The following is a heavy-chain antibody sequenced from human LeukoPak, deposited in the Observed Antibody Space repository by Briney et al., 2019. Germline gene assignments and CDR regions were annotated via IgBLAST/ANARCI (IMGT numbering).Heavy chain of an antibody. CDR1: GYTFTSYD. V-gene: IGHV1-8*01. CDR3: ASSISQYYDFWSGYHPPYLLFDY. Sequence: ASVKVSCKASGYTFTSYDINWVRQATGQGLEWMGWMNPNSGNTGYAQKFQGRVTMTRNTSISTAYMELSSLRSEDTAVYYCASSISQYYDFWSGYHPPYLLFDYWGQGTLVTVSS. J-gene: IGHJ4*02. CDR2: MNPNSGNT. D-gene: IGHD3-3*01.